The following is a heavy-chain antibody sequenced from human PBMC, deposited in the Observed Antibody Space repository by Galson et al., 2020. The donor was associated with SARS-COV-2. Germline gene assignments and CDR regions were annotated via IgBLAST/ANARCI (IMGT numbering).Heavy chain of an antibody. CDR3: ALTIVGATNFDY. CDR2: ISAYNGNT. D-gene: IGHD1-26*01. CDR1: GYTFTSYG. Sequence: ASVTVSCKASGYTFTSYGISWVRQAPGQGLEWMGWISAYNGNTNYAQKLQGRVTMTTDTSTSTAYMELRSLRSDDTAVYYCALTIVGATNFDYWGQGTLVTVSS. V-gene: IGHV1-18*01. J-gene: IGHJ4*02.